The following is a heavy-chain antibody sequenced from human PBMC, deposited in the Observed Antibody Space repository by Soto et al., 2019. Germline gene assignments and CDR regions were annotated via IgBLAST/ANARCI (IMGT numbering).Heavy chain of an antibody. CDR3: ARHDWNGVDY. CDR2: IYYSGST. J-gene: IGHJ4*02. CDR1: GGSISSSSYY. V-gene: IGHV4-39*01. Sequence: QLQLQESGPGPVKPSETLSLTCTVSGGSISSSSYYWGWIRQPRGKGLEWIGSIYYSGSTYYNPSLKSRVTISVDTSKNQFSLKLSSVTAADTAVYYCARHDWNGVDYWGQGTLVTVSS. D-gene: IGHD1-1*01.